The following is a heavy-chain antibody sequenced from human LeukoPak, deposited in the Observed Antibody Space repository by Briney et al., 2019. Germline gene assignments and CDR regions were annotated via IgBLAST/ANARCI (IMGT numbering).Heavy chain of an antibody. J-gene: IGHJ4*02. D-gene: IGHD5-24*01. Sequence: PSKTLSLTCTVSGDSISSSNYYWGWIRQPPGKGLEWLASIYYSGSTYYNPSLKSRVTISVDMSKNQFSLRLSSVTAADTAVYYCARHLIIGFGIEMATIDYWGQGTLVTVSS. CDR1: GDSISSSNYY. V-gene: IGHV4-39*01. CDR3: ARHLIIGFGIEMATIDY. CDR2: IYYSGST.